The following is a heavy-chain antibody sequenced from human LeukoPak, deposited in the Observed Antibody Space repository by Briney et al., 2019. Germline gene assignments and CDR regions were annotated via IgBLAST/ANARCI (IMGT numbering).Heavy chain of an antibody. D-gene: IGHD3-3*01. CDR3: ARAQDVLELFFSFDY. J-gene: IGHJ4*02. CDR2: ISSSGNTT. V-gene: IGHV3-11*04. CDR1: GFTFSDYY. Sequence: GGSLRLSCAASGFTFSDYYMSWIRQAPGKGLECVSYISSSGNTTYHADSVKGRFTISRDNAKNSLFLQMNSLRVDDTAVYYCARAQDVLELFFSFDYWGQGTLVTVSS.